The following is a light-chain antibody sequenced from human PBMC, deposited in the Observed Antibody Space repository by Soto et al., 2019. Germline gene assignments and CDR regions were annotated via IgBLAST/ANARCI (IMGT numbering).Light chain of an antibody. Sequence: DIRMTQSPSSLSASVGDTGTSTCRASQSISSHLNWYQQKPGKATNLLMYTASNLQSGVPSRFSGSGSGTDFTLTISSLQPEDFATYYCQQSYSTPISFGQGTRLEIK. CDR2: TAS. CDR3: QQSYSTPIS. J-gene: IGKJ5*01. CDR1: QSISSH. V-gene: IGKV1-39*01.